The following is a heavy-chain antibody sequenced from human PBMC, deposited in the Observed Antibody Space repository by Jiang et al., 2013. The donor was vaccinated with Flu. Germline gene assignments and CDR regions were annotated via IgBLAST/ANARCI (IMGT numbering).Heavy chain of an antibody. V-gene: IGHV1-2*02. D-gene: IGHD3-22*01. Sequence: NSGGTNYAQKFQGRVTMTRDTSSQHSYMELSRLRSDDTAVYYCARVYYYDSSGYYRPAYWYFDLWGRGTLVTVSS. J-gene: IGHJ2*01. CDR2: NSGGT. CDR3: ARVYYYDSSGYYRPAYWYFDL.